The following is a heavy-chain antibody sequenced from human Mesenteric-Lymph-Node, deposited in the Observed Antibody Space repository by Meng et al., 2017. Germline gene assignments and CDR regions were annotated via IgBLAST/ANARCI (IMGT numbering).Heavy chain of an antibody. CDR2: IIPIFGTA. CDR3: ARVEYYYDSSGYYYS. Sequence: QVQLGQSGAGVKKPGSSVKVSCKASGGTFSSYAISWVRQAPGQGLEWMGGIIPIFGTANYAQKFQGRVTITADKSTSTAYMELSSLRSEDTAVYYCARVEYYYDSSGYYYSWGQGTLVTVSS. V-gene: IGHV1-69*06. D-gene: IGHD3-22*01. CDR1: GGTFSSYA. J-gene: IGHJ4*02.